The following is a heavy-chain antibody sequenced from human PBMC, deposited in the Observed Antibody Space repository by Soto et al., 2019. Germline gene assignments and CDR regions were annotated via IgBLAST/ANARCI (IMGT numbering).Heavy chain of an antibody. CDR3: ARLEGLATISYYFDY. V-gene: IGHV4-39*01. J-gene: IGHJ4*02. CDR2: IYYRGNT. CDR1: GDSINSDNYY. D-gene: IGHD3-9*01. Sequence: QLQLQESGPGLVKPSETLSLTCSVSGDSINSDNYYWGWIRQPPGKGLEWIGSIYYRGNTYYNPSLKARVTISLDKSKGQFSLKLNSVTAADSVVYFCARLEGLATISYYFDYWGQGTLVTVSS.